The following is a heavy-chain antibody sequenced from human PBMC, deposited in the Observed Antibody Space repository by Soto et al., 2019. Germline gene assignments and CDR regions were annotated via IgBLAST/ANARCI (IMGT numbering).Heavy chain of an antibody. CDR1: GYTFTSYY. Sequence: ASVKVSCKASGYTFTSYYMHWVRQAPGQGLEWMGIISPSGGSTSYAQKFQGRVTMTRDTSTSTVYMELSSLRSEDTAVYYCARDIVLMVYAIRYYYYGMDVWGQGTTVTVSS. D-gene: IGHD2-8*01. V-gene: IGHV1-46*01. J-gene: IGHJ6*02. CDR2: ISPSGGST. CDR3: ARDIVLMVYAIRYYYYGMDV.